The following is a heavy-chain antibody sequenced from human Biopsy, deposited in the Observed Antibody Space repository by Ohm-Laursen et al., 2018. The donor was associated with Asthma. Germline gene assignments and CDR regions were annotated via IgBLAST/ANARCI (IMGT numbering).Heavy chain of an antibody. CDR3: AKDKGGPRIGVAGTFDH. D-gene: IGHD6-13*01. V-gene: IGHV3-53*01. J-gene: IGHJ4*02. Sequence: SLRLSCTASGFAVSRDYMFWVRQAPGKGLEWVSVIYSGGTSHTADSVRGRFTISRDNSKNTVYLQMNSLTGEDTAVYYCAKDKGGPRIGVAGTFDHWGQGTLVTVSS. CDR1: GFAVSRDY. CDR2: IYSGGTS.